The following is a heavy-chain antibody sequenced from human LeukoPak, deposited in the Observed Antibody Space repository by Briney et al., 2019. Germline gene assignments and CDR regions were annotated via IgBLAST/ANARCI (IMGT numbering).Heavy chain of an antibody. CDR1: GGSISSSSYY. J-gene: IGHJ4*02. D-gene: IGHD3-10*01. Sequence: SETLSLTCTVSGGSISSSSYYWGGIRQPPGKGLEWSGSIYYSGSTYYNQSLKSRVTISVDTSKNQFSLKLSSVTAADTAVYYCARREVWFGEPVGFFDYWGQGTLVTVSS. V-gene: IGHV4-39*01. CDR2: IYYSGST. CDR3: ARREVWFGEPVGFFDY.